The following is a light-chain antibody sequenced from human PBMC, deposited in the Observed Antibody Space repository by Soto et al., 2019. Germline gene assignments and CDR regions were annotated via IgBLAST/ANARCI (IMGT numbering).Light chain of an antibody. CDR3: QQCHNWPLT. CDR2: SAS. V-gene: IGKV3-15*01. CDR1: QSISTE. J-gene: IGKJ2*01. Sequence: EIVMTQSPATLSVSPGERATLSCRASQSISTELALYQQKPGQPPRLLIYSASTRATGVPARFTGSGSGSEFTLTISGLQCENFAVYYCQQCHNWPLTIGQGTRLEI.